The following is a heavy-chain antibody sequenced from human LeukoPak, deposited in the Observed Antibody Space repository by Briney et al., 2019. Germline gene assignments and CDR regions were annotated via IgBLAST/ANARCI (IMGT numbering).Heavy chain of an antibody. V-gene: IGHV1-69*13. CDR2: IIPIFGTA. J-gene: IGHJ4*02. D-gene: IGHD6-6*01. Sequence: GASVKVSCKASGGTFSSYAISWVRQAPGQGLEWMGGIIPIFGTANYAQKFQGRVTITADESTSTAYMELSSLRSEDTAVYYCARRGLGQLVRDYWGQGTLVTVSS. CDR3: ARRGLGQLVRDY. CDR1: GGTFSSYA.